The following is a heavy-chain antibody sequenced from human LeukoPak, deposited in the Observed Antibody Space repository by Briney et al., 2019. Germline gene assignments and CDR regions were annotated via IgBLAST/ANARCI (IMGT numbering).Heavy chain of an antibody. J-gene: IGHJ4*02. V-gene: IGHV3-66*02. CDR1: GFTVSSNY. D-gene: IGHD3-3*01. CDR2: IYSGGST. CDR3: ARSYAFWSGYYLHY. Sequence: VGSLRLSCAASGFTVSSNYMSWVRQAPGKGLEWVSVIYSGGSTYYADSVKGRFTISRDNSKNTLYLQMNSLRAEDTAVYYCARSYAFWSGYYLHYWGQGTLVTVSS.